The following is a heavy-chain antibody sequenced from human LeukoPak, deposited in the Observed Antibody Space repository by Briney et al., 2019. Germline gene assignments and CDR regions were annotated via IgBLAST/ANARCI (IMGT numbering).Heavy chain of an antibody. V-gene: IGHV3-30-3*01. J-gene: IGHJ4*02. D-gene: IGHD6-13*01. Sequence: GGSLRLSCAASGFTFSSYAMHWVRQAPGKGLEWVAVISYDGSNKYYADSVKGRFTISRDNSKNTLYLQMNSLGAEDTAVYYCARGFYSSWYRFGYLGRGGLVAVSS. CDR1: GFTFSSYA. CDR2: ISYDGSNK. CDR3: ARGFYSSWYRFGY.